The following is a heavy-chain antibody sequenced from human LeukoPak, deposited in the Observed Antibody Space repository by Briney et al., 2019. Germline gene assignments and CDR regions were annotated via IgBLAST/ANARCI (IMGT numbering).Heavy chain of an antibody. CDR2: IRGSGVTT. CDR3: ARDQFYAFDI. J-gene: IGHJ3*02. CDR1: GFTFSNYA. Sequence: GGSLRLSCVASGFTFSNYAMTWVRQAPEKGLEWVSGIRGSGVTTYYADSVKGRFTISRDNAKNSLYLQMNSLRDEDTAVYYCARDQFYAFDIWGQGTMVTVSS. V-gene: IGHV3-23*01.